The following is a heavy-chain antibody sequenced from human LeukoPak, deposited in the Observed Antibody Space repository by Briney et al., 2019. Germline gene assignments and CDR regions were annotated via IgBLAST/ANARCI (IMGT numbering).Heavy chain of an antibody. CDR3: ARGPSYGAFDI. D-gene: IGHD3-10*01. CDR2: ISNYGSNQ. CDR1: GFTFTSYS. V-gene: IGHV3-30-3*01. Sequence: GRSLRLSCAAPGFTFTSYSIHWVRQAPGKGLEWVGFISNYGSNQYYADSVKGRFTIPRDNSKNKHYLQMNSLRAEDTAVYYCARGPSYGAFDIWGQGTMVTVSS. J-gene: IGHJ3*02.